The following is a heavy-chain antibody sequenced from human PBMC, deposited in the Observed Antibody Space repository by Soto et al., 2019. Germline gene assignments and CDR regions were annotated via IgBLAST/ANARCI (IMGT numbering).Heavy chain of an antibody. V-gene: IGHV4-34*01. CDR1: VGSFSGYS. D-gene: IGHD2-8*02. CDR3: AREGAGRTGGAHMDV. CDR2: INHSGST. J-gene: IGHJ6*02. Sequence: PSETLSLTCAVYVGSFSGYSWTWIRQPPGKGLEWIGEINHSGSTNYNPSLMSRLTISVDTSKNQFSLKLSSVTAADTAVYYCAREGAGRTGGAHMDVWGQGTTVTVSS.